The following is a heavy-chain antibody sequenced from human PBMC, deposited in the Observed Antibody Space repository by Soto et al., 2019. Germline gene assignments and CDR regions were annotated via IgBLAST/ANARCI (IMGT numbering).Heavy chain of an antibody. CDR2: ISWDGGST. D-gene: IGHD6-19*01. J-gene: IGHJ4*02. CDR3: AKDWAEGLSSGPY. CDR1: GFTFDDYT. V-gene: IGHV3-43*01. Sequence: GGSLRLSCAASGFTFDDYTMHWVRQAPGKGLEWVSLISWDGGSTYYADSVKGRFTISRDNSKNSLYLQMNSLRTEDTALYYCAKDWAEGLSSGPYWGQGTLVTVSS.